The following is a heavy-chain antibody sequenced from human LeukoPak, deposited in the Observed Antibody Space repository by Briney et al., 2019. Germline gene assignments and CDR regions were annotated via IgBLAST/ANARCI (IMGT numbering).Heavy chain of an antibody. Sequence: GESLKISCKGSGYSFTTYWIGWVRQMPGKGLEWMGIIYPDVSDTKYSPSFQGQVTISADKSISTAYLQWSSLKASDTAMYYCARRGYCSGGSCFWYFDLWGRGTLVTVSS. CDR3: ARRGYCSGGSCFWYFDL. CDR2: IYPDVSDT. J-gene: IGHJ2*01. CDR1: GYSFTTYW. D-gene: IGHD2-15*01. V-gene: IGHV5-51*01.